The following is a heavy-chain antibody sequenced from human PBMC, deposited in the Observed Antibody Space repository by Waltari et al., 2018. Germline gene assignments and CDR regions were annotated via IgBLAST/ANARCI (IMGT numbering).Heavy chain of an antibody. Sequence: QLQLQESGPGLVKPSETLSLTCTVSGGSISSSSYYWGWTRQPPGKGLEWIGSIYYSGSTYYNPSLKSRVTISVDTSKNQFSLKLSSVTAADTAVYYCARWGIKSSSGLHDAFDIWGQGTMVTVSS. V-gene: IGHV4-39*07. CDR1: GGSISSSSYY. D-gene: IGHD3-22*01. CDR3: ARWGIKSSSGLHDAFDI. J-gene: IGHJ3*02. CDR2: IYYSGST.